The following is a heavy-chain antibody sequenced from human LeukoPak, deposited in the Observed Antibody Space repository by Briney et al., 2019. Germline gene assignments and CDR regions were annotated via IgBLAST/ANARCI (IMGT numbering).Heavy chain of an antibody. J-gene: IGHJ4*02. CDR1: GFTFSSYA. V-gene: IGHV3-23*01. CDR3: AKAGPGYYVDY. Sequence: GGSLRLSCAASGFTFSSYAMSWVRQAPGEGLEWVSGISGSGGSTYYGDSVKGRFTISRDNSKNTLYLQMDSLRAEDTAVYYCAKAGPGYYVDYWGQGTLVTVSS. CDR2: ISGSGGST.